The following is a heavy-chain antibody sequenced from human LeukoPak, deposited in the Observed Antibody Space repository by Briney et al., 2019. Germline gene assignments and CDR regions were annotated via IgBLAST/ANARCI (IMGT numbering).Heavy chain of an antibody. V-gene: IGHV3-7*01. J-gene: IGHJ6*03. CDR2: IKQDGSEQ. CDR1: GFTFTTYW. CDR3: ARDPYGDCTNGVCYLYYYYYYMDV. D-gene: IGHD2-8*01. Sequence: GGSLRLSCAASGFTFTTYWMGWVRQAPGKGLEWVANIKQDGSEQYYVDSVKGRFTISRDNAKNSLSLQMNSLRAEDTAVYYCARDPYGDCTNGVCYLYYYYYYMDVWGKGTTVTVSS.